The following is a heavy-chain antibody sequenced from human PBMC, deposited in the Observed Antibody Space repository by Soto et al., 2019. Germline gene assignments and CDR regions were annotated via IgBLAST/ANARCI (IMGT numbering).Heavy chain of an antibody. Sequence: QVQLVESGGGVVQPGRSLRLSCAASGFTFSSYAMHWVRQAPGKGLEWVAVISYDGSNKYYADSVKGRFTISRDNSKNTLYLQMNSLRAEDTAVYYCARGNEEYSSGWYFDYWGQGTLVTVSS. D-gene: IGHD6-19*01. CDR2: ISYDGSNK. CDR1: GFTFSSYA. CDR3: ARGNEEYSSGWYFDY. V-gene: IGHV3-30-3*01. J-gene: IGHJ4*02.